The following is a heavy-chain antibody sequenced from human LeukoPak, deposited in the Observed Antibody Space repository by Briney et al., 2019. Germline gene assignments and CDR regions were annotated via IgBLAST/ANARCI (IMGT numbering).Heavy chain of an antibody. V-gene: IGHV3-23*01. CDR3: AKVGGYYRNYFDY. CDR1: GFTFSSYA. Sequence: GGSLRLSCAASGFTFSSYAMSWVRQAPREELEWVSAISGSGGSTYYADSVKGRFTISRDNSKDTLYLQMNSLRAEDTAVYYCAKVGGYYRNYFDYWGQGTLVTVSS. D-gene: IGHD3-22*01. J-gene: IGHJ4*02. CDR2: ISGSGGST.